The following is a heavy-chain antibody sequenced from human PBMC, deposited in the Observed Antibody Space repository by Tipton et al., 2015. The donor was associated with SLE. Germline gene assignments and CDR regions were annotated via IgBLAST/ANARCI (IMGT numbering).Heavy chain of an antibody. CDR3: ARDQLGYDILTAYPYYFDY. D-gene: IGHD3-9*01. V-gene: IGHV3-43*01. Sequence: SLRLSCAVSGFTFDDYTMHWVRQVPGKGLEWVSLISWDGDTTYYADSVKGRFTISRDNSKNTLYLQMNSLRAEDTAVYYCARDQLGYDILTAYPYYFDYWGQGTLVTVSS. CDR1: GFTFDDYT. CDR2: ISWDGDTT. J-gene: IGHJ4*02.